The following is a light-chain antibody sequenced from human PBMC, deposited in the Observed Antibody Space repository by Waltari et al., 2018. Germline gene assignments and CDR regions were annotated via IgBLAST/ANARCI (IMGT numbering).Light chain of an antibody. V-gene: IGKV4-1*01. CDR3: HQYYTTPQT. Sequence: DIVMTQSPDSLAVSLGGWATINCKSSQSVLYSFDNKNYLAWYQQRPGTPPKLLIYWASTRESGVPDRFSGSGSETDFTLTISSLQAEDVAVYFCHQYYTTPQTFGQGTKVEIK. CDR1: QSVLYSFDNKNY. J-gene: IGKJ1*01. CDR2: WAS.